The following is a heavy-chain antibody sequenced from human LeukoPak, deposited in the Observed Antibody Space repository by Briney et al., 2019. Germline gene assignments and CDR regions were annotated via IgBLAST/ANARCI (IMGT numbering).Heavy chain of an antibody. CDR3: ARVIPDWNDDLYYYYMDV. CDR1: GGSISSYY. Sequence: SETLSLTCTVSGGSISSYYWSWIRQPAGKGLEWIGRIYTSGSTNYNPPLKSRVTMSVDTSKNQFSLKLSSVTAADTAVYYCARVIPDWNDDLYYYYMDVWGKGTTVTVSS. CDR2: IYTSGST. V-gene: IGHV4-4*07. J-gene: IGHJ6*03. D-gene: IGHD1-1*01.